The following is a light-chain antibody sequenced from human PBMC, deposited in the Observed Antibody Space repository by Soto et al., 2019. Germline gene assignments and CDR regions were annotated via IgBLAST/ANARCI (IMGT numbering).Light chain of an antibody. CDR1: SSDVGGYNY. J-gene: IGLJ3*02. V-gene: IGLV2-8*01. Sequence: QSALTQPPSASGSPGQSVTISCTGTSSDVGGYNYVSWYQQYPGRAPKLMIYEVTKRPSGVPDRFSGSKSGNTASLTVSGLQAEDDDDYYCSSYAASNNFYFVFGGGTKLTVL. CDR2: EVT. CDR3: SSYAASNNFYFV.